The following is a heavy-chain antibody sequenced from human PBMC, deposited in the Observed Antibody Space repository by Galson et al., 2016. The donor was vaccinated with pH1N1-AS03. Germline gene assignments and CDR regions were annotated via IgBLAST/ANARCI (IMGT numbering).Heavy chain of an antibody. D-gene: IGHD2-8*01. V-gene: IGHV2-5*02. CDR1: GFSLSTGGVH. J-gene: IGHJ4*02. CDR3: ARSTHVNEGLDH. Sequence: PALAKPTQTLTLTCTFSGFSLSTGGVHVAWIRQPPGKALEWLALIFWGGETRYSPSLGGRLTITKDTSKNQLVLTVTNVDPMDTATYYCARSTHVNEGLDHWGQGTLVTVSS. CDR2: IFWGGET.